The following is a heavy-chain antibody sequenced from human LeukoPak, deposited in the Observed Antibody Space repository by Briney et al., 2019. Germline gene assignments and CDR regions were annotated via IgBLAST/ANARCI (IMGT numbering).Heavy chain of an antibody. CDR2: ISGSGGST. CDR1: GFTFSNYA. CDR3: ARVDHSSGWYTAFY. Sequence: GSLRLSCAASGFTFSNYAMSWVRQAPGKGLEWVSGISGSGGSTYYADSVKGRFTISRDNAKNSLYLQMNSLRAEDTAVYYCARVDHSSGWYTAFYWGQGTLVTVSS. J-gene: IGHJ4*02. D-gene: IGHD6-19*01. V-gene: IGHV3-23*01.